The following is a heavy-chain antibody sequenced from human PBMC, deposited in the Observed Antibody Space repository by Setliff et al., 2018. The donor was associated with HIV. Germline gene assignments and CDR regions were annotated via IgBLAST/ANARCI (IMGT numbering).Heavy chain of an antibody. D-gene: IGHD3-3*01. J-gene: IGHJ3*02. V-gene: IGHV1-18*01. CDR3: AREYYDFWSGYSDAFHI. CDR1: GYTFTSYG. CDR2: ISAYNGNT. Sequence: ASVKVSCKASGYTFTSYGISWVRQAPGQGLEWMGWISAYNGNTNYAQTLQGRVTMTTDTSASTAYMELRSLRSDDTAVYYCAREYYDFWSGYSDAFHIWGQGTMVTVSS.